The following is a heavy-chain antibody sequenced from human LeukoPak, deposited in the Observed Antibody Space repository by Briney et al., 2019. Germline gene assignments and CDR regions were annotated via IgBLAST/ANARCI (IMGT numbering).Heavy chain of an antibody. CDR2: IKQDGIET. Sequence: GGSLRLSCAASGFNSGNYWMSWVRQAPGQRLEWLANIKQDGIETYYLDSVKGRFTISRDSARNSVYLQMNSLRADETVVYFCARFIASPGPDAFDIWGQGTLVTVSS. J-gene: IGHJ3*02. V-gene: IGHV3-7*01. CDR1: GFNSGNYW. D-gene: IGHD6-13*01. CDR3: ARFIASPGPDAFDI.